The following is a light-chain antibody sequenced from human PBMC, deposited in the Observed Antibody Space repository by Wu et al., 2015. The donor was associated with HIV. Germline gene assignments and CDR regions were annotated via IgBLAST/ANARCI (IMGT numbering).Light chain of an antibody. J-gene: IGKJ5*01. CDR3: QQYDYLPIT. V-gene: IGKV1-33*01. Sequence: DIQMTQSPSTLSASIGDRVTITCRASQTISDWLAWYQQKPGKAPKLLIYDASNLETGVPSRFSGSGSGTDFTFTISRLQPEDIATYYCQQYDYLPITFGQGTRLDIK. CDR2: DAS. CDR1: QTISDW.